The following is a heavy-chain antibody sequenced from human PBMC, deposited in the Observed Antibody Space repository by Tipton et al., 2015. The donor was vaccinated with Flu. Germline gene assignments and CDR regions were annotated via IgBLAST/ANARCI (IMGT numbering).Heavy chain of an antibody. J-gene: IGHJ4*02. CDR2: IKQDASEK. D-gene: IGHD6-19*01. V-gene: IGHV3-7*01. Sequence: LSLTCAVYGGSFSGYYWSWIRQAPGKGLEWVAIIKQDASEKLYVDSVEGRFTISRDNAKNSLSLQMDSLRGDDTAVYYCAGGSGWLITDWGQGTLVTVSS. CDR3: AGGSGWLITD. CDR1: GGSFSGYY.